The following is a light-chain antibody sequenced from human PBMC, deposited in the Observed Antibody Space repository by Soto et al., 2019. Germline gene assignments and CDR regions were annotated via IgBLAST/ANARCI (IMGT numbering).Light chain of an antibody. Sequence: EIVLTQSPGTLSLSPGERATLSCRASQSVSSSYLAWYQQKPGQAPRLLIYNASRRATGIPDRFSGSGSGTDFTLTISRLEPEDFAVYYCQQYGSPRTFGQGTRVEIK. CDR2: NAS. CDR1: QSVSSSY. CDR3: QQYGSPRT. V-gene: IGKV3-20*01. J-gene: IGKJ1*01.